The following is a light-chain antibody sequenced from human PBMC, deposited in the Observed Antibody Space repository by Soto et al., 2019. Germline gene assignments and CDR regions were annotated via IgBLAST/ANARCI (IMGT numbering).Light chain of an antibody. V-gene: IGKV3-15*01. CDR1: QSISTE. Sequence: EIVMTQSPASLSVAAGERATLTCRASQSISTELAWYQQKPGQPPRLLIYSASSMATGVPARFSGSGSGSEFTLTSSGLQSEDFAIYYCQQGHNWPLTFGQGTKLEI. J-gene: IGKJ2*01. CDR3: QQGHNWPLT. CDR2: SAS.